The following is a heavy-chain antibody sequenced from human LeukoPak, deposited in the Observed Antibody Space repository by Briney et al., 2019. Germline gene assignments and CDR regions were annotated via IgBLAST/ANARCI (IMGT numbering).Heavy chain of an antibody. V-gene: IGHV5-51*01. CDR3: ARRPDYYYYMDV. CDR2: IRPGDSET. Sequence: GESLKISCTGSGYSFSNYWIAWVRQMPGKGLEWMGMIRPGDSETTYSPSFQGQVTISADKSISTAYLQWDNVRASDTAMYYWARRPDYYYYMDVWGKGTTVIVSS. CDR1: GYSFSNYW. J-gene: IGHJ6*03.